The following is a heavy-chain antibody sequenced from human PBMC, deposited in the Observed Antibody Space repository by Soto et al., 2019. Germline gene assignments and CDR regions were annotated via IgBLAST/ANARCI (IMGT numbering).Heavy chain of an antibody. J-gene: IGHJ5*02. Sequence: SETLSLTCAFYVGSFIGYYWSWIRQPPGKGLEWIGEINHSGSTNYNPSLKSRVTISVDTSKNQFSLKLSSVTAADTAVYYCARVSGYYNNWFDPWGQGTLVTVSS. D-gene: IGHD3-22*01. V-gene: IGHV4-34*01. CDR3: ARVSGYYNNWFDP. CDR2: INHSGST. CDR1: VGSFIGYY.